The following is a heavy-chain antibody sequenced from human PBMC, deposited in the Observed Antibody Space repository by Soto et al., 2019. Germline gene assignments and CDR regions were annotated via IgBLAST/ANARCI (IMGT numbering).Heavy chain of an antibody. CDR1: GFTFSSYA. CDR3: AKYEGITIFGVVINYYYYGMDV. D-gene: IGHD3-3*01. CDR2: ISGSGGST. V-gene: IGHV3-23*01. Sequence: SGGSLRLSCAASGFTFSSYAMSWVRQAPGKGLEWVSAISGSGGSTYYADSVKGRFTISRDNSKNTLYLQMNSLRAEDTAVYYCAKYEGITIFGVVINYYYYGMDVWGQGTTVTVSS. J-gene: IGHJ6*02.